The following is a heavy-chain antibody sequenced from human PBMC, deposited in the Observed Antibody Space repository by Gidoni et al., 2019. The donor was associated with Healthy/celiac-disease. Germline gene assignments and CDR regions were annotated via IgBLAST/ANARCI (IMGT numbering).Heavy chain of an antibody. Sequence: QLQLQESGPGLVKPSETLSLTCTVSGGSISSSSYYWGWIRQPPGKGLEWIGSIYYSGSTYYNPSLKSRVTISVDTSKNQFSLKLSSVTAADTAVYYCARQREVENSITGTTWGWFDPWGQGTLVTVSS. CDR3: ARQREVENSITGTTWGWFDP. D-gene: IGHD1-7*01. J-gene: IGHJ5*02. CDR2: IYYSGST. V-gene: IGHV4-39*01. CDR1: GGSISSSSYY.